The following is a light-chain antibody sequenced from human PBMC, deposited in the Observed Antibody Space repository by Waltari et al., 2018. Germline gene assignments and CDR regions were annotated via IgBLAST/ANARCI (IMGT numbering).Light chain of an antibody. J-gene: IGKJ4*01. V-gene: IGKV1-39*01. CDR2: DAS. Sequence: DSQMTQSPSSLSASVGDRVTITCRASQSIAYYLNWSQQKPGKAPKLLIYDASSLQSGVPSRFIGSGSGTDFTLTISSLQPEDFATYYCQQSYSIPITFGGGTKLAIK. CDR3: QQSYSIPIT. CDR1: QSIAYY.